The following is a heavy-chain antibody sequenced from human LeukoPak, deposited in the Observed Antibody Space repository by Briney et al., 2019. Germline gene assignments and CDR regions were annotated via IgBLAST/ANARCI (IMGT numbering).Heavy chain of an antibody. CDR3: AKSVVVGRVFPGLDY. Sequence: GGSLRLSCVVSGFPFSVYNMSWVRQAPGKGLEWVSSLTNSGSNTYYADSVKGRFTISRDNSKNTLYLQMNSLRAEDTAVYYCAKSVVVGRVFPGLDYWGQGTLVTVSS. CDR1: GFPFSVYN. CDR2: LTNSGSNT. D-gene: IGHD2-21*01. J-gene: IGHJ4*02. V-gene: IGHV3-23*01.